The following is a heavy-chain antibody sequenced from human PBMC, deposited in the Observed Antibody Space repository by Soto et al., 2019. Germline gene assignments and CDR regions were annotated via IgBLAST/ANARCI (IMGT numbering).Heavy chain of an antibody. CDR1: GFTFSSYS. CDR2: ISSSSSYI. CDR3: ARDAPGAYSGSYFSSYGMDV. J-gene: IGHJ6*02. D-gene: IGHD1-26*01. V-gene: IGHV3-21*01. Sequence: GGSLRLSCAASGFTFSSYSMNWVRQAPGKGLEWVSSISSSSSYIYYADSVKGRFTISRDNAKNSLYLQMNSLRAEDTAVYYCARDAPGAYSGSYFSSYGMDVWGQGTTVTVS.